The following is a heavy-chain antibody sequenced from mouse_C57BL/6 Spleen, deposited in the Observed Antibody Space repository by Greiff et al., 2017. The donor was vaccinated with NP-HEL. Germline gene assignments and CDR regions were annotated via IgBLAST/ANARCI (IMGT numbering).Heavy chain of an antibody. J-gene: IGHJ4*01. CDR2: ISSGSSTI. Sequence: EVQLVESGGGLVKPGGSLKLSCAASGFTFSDYGMHWVRQAPEKGLEWVAYISSGSSTIYYADTVKGRFTISRDNAKNTLFLQMTRLGSEDTAMYYCARYYYAMDYWGQRTSVTVSS. CDR3: ARYYYAMDY. CDR1: GFTFSDYG. V-gene: IGHV5-17*01.